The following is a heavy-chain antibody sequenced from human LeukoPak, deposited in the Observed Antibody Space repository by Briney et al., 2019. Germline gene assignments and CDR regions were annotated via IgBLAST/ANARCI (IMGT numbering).Heavy chain of an antibody. V-gene: IGHV1-18*01. D-gene: IGHD3-22*01. Sequence: ASVKVSCKTSGYSFTSFHITWVRQAPGQGLEWMGWVSAYTGDTIYSQRFQGRVSMTTDTSTTTAYMELTSLKSDGTAVYYCARGDSSSWPLDFWGQGTLVAVSS. CDR1: GYSFTSFH. J-gene: IGHJ4*02. CDR3: ARGDSSSWPLDF. CDR2: VSAYTGDT.